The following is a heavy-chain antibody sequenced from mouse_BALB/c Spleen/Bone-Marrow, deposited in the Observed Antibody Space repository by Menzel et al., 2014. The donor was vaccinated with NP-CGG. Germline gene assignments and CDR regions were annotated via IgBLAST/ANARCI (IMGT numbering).Heavy chain of an antibody. CDR1: GITFRNFG. D-gene: IGHD3-3*01. CDR2: ISSGSSTI. V-gene: IGHV5-17*02. Sequence: EVKLEESGGGLVQPGGSRALSCAASGITFRNFGMHWVRQAPEKGLEWVAYISSGSSTIYYSDTLKGRLPISRDNPKNTLFLQMTSLRSEDAAMYYCARIGRARGCAKDYWGQGTSVTVSS. CDR3: ARIGRARGCAKDY. J-gene: IGHJ4*01.